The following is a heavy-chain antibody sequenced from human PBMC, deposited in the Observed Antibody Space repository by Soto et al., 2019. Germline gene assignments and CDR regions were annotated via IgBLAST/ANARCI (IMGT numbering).Heavy chain of an antibody. Sequence: QVQLVQSGAEVKKPGASVKVSCKASGYTFTSYDINWVRQATGQGLEWMGWMNPNSGNTGYAQKFQGRVTMTRNTSISTAYMELSSLRSEDTAVYYCATAVAYCTNGVCSYYFDYWGQGTLVTVSS. CDR3: ATAVAYCTNGVCSYYFDY. CDR2: MNPNSGNT. CDR1: GYTFTSYD. J-gene: IGHJ4*02. V-gene: IGHV1-8*01. D-gene: IGHD2-8*01.